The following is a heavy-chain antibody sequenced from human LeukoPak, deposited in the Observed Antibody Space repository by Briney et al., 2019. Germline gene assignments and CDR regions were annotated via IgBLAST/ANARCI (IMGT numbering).Heavy chain of an antibody. CDR1: GYSISSGYY. J-gene: IGHJ4*02. Sequence: SETLSLTCAVSGYSISSGYYWGWIRQPPGKGLEWIGSIYHGGSTYYSPSLKSRVTISVDTSKNQFSLKLSSVTAADTAVYYCARHEYQLLFLDYFDYWGQGTLVTVSS. CDR3: ARHEYQLLFLDYFDY. V-gene: IGHV4-38-2*01. CDR2: IYHGGST. D-gene: IGHD2-2*01.